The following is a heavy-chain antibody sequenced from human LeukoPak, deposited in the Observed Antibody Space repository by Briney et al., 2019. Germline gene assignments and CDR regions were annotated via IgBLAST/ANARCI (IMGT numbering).Heavy chain of an antibody. CDR1: GGSISSSSYY. CDR2: IYYSGST. Sequence: SETLSLTCTVSGGSISSSSYYWGWIRQPPGKGLEWIGSIYYSGSTYYNPSLKSRVTIPVDTSKNQFSLKLRSVTAADTAVYYCARLWSTDCSGGTCPHQPNYWGQGILVTVSS. D-gene: IGHD2-15*01. J-gene: IGHJ4*02. CDR3: ARLWSTDCSGGTCPHQPNY. V-gene: IGHV4-39*01.